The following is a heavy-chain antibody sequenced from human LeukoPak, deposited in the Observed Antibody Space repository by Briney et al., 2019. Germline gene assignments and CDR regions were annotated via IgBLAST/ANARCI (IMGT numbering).Heavy chain of an antibody. D-gene: IGHD1-26*01. CDR3: AGRGAGSYPYYYYYMDV. CDR1: GFTFSSYA. V-gene: IGHV3-23*01. Sequence: GGSLRLSCAASGFTFSSYAMSWVRQAPGKGLGWVSAISGSGGSTYYADSVKGRFTISRDNSKNTLYLQMNSLRAEDTAVYYCAGRGAGSYPYYYYYMDVWGKGTTVTVSS. J-gene: IGHJ6*03. CDR2: ISGSGGST.